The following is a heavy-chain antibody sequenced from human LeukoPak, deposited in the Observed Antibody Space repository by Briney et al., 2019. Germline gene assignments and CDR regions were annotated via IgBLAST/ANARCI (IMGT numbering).Heavy chain of an antibody. Sequence: PGGSLRLSCAASGVTVSSNYMNWVRQAPGKGLEWVSIIYSGGNTYYTDSVKGRFTISRDNSKNTLYLQMNSLRAEDTAVYYCARQQDTTNPGYWGQGTLVTVSS. CDR3: ARQQDTTNPGY. V-gene: IGHV3-66*04. CDR1: GVTVSSNY. D-gene: IGHD5-18*01. J-gene: IGHJ4*02. CDR2: IYSGGNT.